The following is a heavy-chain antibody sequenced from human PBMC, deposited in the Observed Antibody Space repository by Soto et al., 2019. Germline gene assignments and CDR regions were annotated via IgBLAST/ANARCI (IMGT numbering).Heavy chain of an antibody. CDR1: GFTFSSYA. Sequence: GGSLGLSCAASGFTFSSYAMHWVRQAPGKGLEWVAVISYDGSNKYYADSVKGRFTISRDNSKNTLYLQMNSLRAEDTAVYYCARDRLTRFMNDFWSGSRAFDIWGQGTMVTVSS. V-gene: IGHV3-30-3*01. CDR2: ISYDGSNK. CDR3: ARDRLTRFMNDFWSGSRAFDI. J-gene: IGHJ3*02. D-gene: IGHD3-3*01.